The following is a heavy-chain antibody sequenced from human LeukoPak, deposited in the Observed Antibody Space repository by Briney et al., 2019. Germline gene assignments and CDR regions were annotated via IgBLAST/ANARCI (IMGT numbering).Heavy chain of an antibody. CDR1: SGSINSHY. V-gene: IGHV4-59*11. J-gene: IGHJ2*01. Sequence: PSETLSLTCTVSSGSINSHYWSWIRQTPGKGLEWVGYVHHTWGTNYYPFLKSRVTISVDTYKNQFSLKLNSVTAADTAVYYCVAYSYAYVHWYFDLWGRGTLVTVSS. CDR3: VAYSYAYVHWYFDL. D-gene: IGHD5-18*01. CDR2: VHHTWGT.